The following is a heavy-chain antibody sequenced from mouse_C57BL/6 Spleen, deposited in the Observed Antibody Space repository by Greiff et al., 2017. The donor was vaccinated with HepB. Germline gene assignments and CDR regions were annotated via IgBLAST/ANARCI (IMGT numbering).Heavy chain of an antibody. CDR1: GFTFSSYG. D-gene: IGHD3-2*02. V-gene: IGHV5-6*01. CDR3: ARRGTAQATFDY. Sequence: EVQLVESGGDLVKPGGSLKLSCAASGFTFSSYGMSWVRQTPDKRLEWVATISSGGSYTYYPDSVKGRFTISRDNAKNTLYLQMSSLKSEDTAVYYCARRGTAQATFDYWGQGTTLTVSS. J-gene: IGHJ2*01. CDR2: ISSGGSYT.